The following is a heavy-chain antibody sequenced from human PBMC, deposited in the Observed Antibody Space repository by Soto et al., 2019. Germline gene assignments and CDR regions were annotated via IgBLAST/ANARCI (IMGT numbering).Heavy chain of an antibody. D-gene: IGHD6-19*01. Sequence: QLQLQESGPGLVNPSETLSLTCTVSGGSIDSTGYFWGWIRPPPGKGLEWIGSVYYSGSTYFNPSLKSRVTISVDTSKNLFSLRLSSVTAADTAVYYCARHGLASSGWTAAGVDYWGQGTLVTVSS. J-gene: IGHJ4*02. V-gene: IGHV4-39*01. CDR3: ARHGLASSGWTAAGVDY. CDR1: GGSIDSTGYF. CDR2: VYYSGST.